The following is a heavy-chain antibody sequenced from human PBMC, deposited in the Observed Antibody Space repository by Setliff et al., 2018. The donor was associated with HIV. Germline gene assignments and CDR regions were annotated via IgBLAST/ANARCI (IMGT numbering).Heavy chain of an antibody. V-gene: IGHV4-61*09. J-gene: IGHJ5*02. D-gene: IGHD3-22*01. CDR2: IYTSGST. CDR3: ASRIYYYDESRVLREEGFVP. Sequence: SETLSRTCTVSGGSISSGSYYWSWIRQPAGKGLEWIGHIYTSGSTNYNPSLKSRVTISVDTSKNQFSLKLSSVTAADTAVYYCASRIYYYDESRVLREEGFVPWGQGTLVTVSS. CDR1: GGSISSGSYY.